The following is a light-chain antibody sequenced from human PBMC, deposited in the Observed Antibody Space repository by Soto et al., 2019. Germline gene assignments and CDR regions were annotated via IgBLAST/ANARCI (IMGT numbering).Light chain of an antibody. CDR2: SNS. CDR3: AAWDDSLNGHV. J-gene: IGLJ1*01. V-gene: IGLV1-44*01. CDR1: SSNIGSNT. Sequence: QSVLTQPPSASGTPGQRVTISCSGSSSNIGSNTVDWYQQLPGTAPKLLMYSNSQRPSGVPDRFSGSKSGTSASLAISGLQSEDEADYYCAAWDDSLNGHVFGTGTKLTVL.